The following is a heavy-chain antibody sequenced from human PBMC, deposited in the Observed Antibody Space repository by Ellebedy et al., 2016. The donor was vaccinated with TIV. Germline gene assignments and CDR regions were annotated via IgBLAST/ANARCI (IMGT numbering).Heavy chain of an antibody. CDR2: ISGSGGST. J-gene: IGHJ4*02. CDR1: GFTFSSYA. CDR3: AKDWAVAATPLWRY. V-gene: IGHV3-23*01. Sequence: GESLKIPXSASGFTFSSYAMSWVRQAPGKGLEWVSAISGSGGSTYYADSVKGRFTIPRDNSKNTLYLQMNSLRAEDTAVYYCAKDWAVAATPLWRYWGQGTLVTVSS. D-gene: IGHD2-15*01.